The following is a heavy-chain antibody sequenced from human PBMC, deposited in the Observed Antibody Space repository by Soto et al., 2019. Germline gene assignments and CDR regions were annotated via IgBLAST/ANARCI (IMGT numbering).Heavy chain of an antibody. V-gene: IGHV3-23*01. CDR2: ISGSGGST. Sequence: EVQLLESGGGLVQPGGSLRLSCAASGFTFSSYAMSWVRQAPGKGLEWVSAISGSGGSTYYADSVKGRFTISRDNSKNPLYLQMNSLRAEDTAVCYCARRITYYDFWTSEKWFDPWGQRTLVTVSS. D-gene: IGHD3-3*01. J-gene: IGHJ5*02. CDR3: ARRITYYDFWTSEKWFDP. CDR1: GFTFSSYA.